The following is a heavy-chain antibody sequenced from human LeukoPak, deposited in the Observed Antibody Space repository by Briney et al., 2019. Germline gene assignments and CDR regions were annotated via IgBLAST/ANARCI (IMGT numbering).Heavy chain of an antibody. J-gene: IGHJ3*02. CDR3: AREREDDAFDI. Sequence: PSETLSLTCTVSGGSISSYYWSWIRQPPGKGLEWIGYIYYSGSTNYNPSLKSRVTISVDTSKNQFSLKLSSVTAADTAVYYCAREREDDAFDIWGQGTMVTVSS. V-gene: IGHV4-59*01. D-gene: IGHD5-24*01. CDR1: GGSISSYY. CDR2: IYYSGST.